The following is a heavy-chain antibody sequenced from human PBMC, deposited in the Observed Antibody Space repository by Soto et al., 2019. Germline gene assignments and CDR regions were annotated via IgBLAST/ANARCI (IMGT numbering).Heavy chain of an antibody. CDR3: ARDDDYGANGFDY. Sequence: QVQLVESGGGVVQPGRSLRLSCAASGFTFSRYGMHWVRQAPGKGLEWVAVILDDGSDQNYVDSVKGRFTISRDNSKNSLYLQMISLRAEDTAVYYCARDDDYGANGFDYWGQGTLVTVSS. CDR1: GFTFSRYG. V-gene: IGHV3-33*01. CDR2: ILDDGSDQ. D-gene: IGHD4-17*01. J-gene: IGHJ4*02.